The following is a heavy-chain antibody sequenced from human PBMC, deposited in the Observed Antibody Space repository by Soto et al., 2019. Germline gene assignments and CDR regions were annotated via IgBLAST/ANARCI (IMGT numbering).Heavy chain of an antibody. V-gene: IGHV4-4*07. CDR1: GGSISSYY. CDR2: IYTSGST. D-gene: IGHD3-9*01. CDR3: ARDKRDCDILTGYYLDY. Sequence: SETLSLTCTVSGGSISSYYWSWIRQPAGKGLEWIGRIYTSGSTNYNPSLKSRVTMSVDTSKNQFSLKLSSVTAADTAVYYCARDKRDCDILTGYYLDYWGQGTLVTVSS. J-gene: IGHJ4*02.